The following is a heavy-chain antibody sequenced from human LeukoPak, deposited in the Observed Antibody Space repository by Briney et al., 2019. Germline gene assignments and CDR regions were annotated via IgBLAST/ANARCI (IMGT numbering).Heavy chain of an antibody. CDR3: ARVKGYRPFETPVFFDY. V-gene: IGHV4-4*07. CDR1: GVSISFYY. J-gene: IGHJ4*02. D-gene: IGHD5-18*01. CDR2: IYATGST. Sequence: PSETLSLTCNVSGVSISFYYWSWIRQNAGKGLEWVGRIYATGSTNQNTNYNPSLKSRVTMSADTSKNQFSLKLSSVTAADTAVYYCARVKGYRPFETPVFFDYWGQGTLVTVSS.